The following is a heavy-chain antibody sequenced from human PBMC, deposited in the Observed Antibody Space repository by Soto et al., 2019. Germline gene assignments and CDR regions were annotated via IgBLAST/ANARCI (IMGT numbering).Heavy chain of an antibody. CDR1: GDSVSSNSAA. D-gene: IGHD2-15*01. CDR3: ARDLPYCSGGSCYPRHLDS. Sequence: SQTLSLTCAISGDSVSSNSAAWNWIRQSPSRGLEWLGRTYYRSKWYNDYAISVKSRITINPDTSKNQFSLHLNSVTPEDTAVYYCARDLPYCSGGSCYPRHLDSWGQGALVTVSS. V-gene: IGHV6-1*01. CDR2: TYYRSKWYN. J-gene: IGHJ4*02.